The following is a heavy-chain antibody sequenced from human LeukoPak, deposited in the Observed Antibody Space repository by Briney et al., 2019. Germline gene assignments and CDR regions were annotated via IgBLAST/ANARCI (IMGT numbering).Heavy chain of an antibody. CDR2: ISSSGSTI. V-gene: IGHV3-48*04. J-gene: IGHJ4*02. CDR1: GFPFSTLT. CDR3: ARARDGYIYFDY. Sequence: GGSLRLSCAAAGFPFSTLTINWVRQAPGKGLEWVSYISSSGSTIYYADSVKGRFTISRDNAKNSLYLQMNSLRAEDTAVYYCARARDGYIYFDYWGQGTLVTVSS. D-gene: IGHD5-24*01.